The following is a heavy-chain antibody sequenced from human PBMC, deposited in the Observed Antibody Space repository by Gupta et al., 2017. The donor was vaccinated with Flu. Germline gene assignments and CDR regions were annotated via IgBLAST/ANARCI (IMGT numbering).Heavy chain of an antibody. V-gene: IGHV3-23*01. Sequence: EVQLLESGGGLVQPGGSLRLSCAASGFTFSSYAMSGVRQAPGKGLEWVSAISGSGGSTYYADSVKGRFTISRDNSKNTLYLQMNSLRAEDTAVYYXAXDFIWWXAAGQHLVSQFDYWGQGTLVTVSS. CDR2: ISGSGGST. CDR1: GFTFSSYA. CDR3: AXDFIWWXAAGQHLVSQFDY. J-gene: IGHJ4*02. D-gene: IGHD6-13*01.